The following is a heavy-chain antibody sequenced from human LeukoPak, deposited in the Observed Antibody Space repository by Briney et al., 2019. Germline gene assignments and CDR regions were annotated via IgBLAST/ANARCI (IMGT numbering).Heavy chain of an antibody. Sequence: GRSLRLSCAASGFGFSTYEMNWVRQAPGQGLGWVSYISGIATTIYYADSVRGRFTIYRDNARNSLYLQMNSLRADDTAVYYCARTPYGYCHYFDYWGQGTLVTVSS. CDR3: ARTPYGYCHYFDY. CDR1: GFGFSTYE. J-gene: IGHJ4*02. D-gene: IGHD4-17*01. CDR2: ISGIATTI. V-gene: IGHV3-48*03.